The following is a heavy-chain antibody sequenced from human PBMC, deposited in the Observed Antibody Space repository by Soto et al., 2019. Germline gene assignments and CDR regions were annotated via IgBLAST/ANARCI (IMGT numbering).Heavy chain of an antibody. V-gene: IGHV4-31*03. Sequence: QVQLQESGPGLVKPSQTLSLTCTVSGGSISSGGYYWSWIRQHPGKGLEWIGYIYYSGSTYYNPSLKSRVTISVDTSKNQCSLKLSSVTAADTAVYYCARANTILWEVGMDVWGQGTTVTVSS. CDR3: ARANTILWEVGMDV. CDR1: GGSISSGGYY. CDR2: IYYSGST. J-gene: IGHJ6*02. D-gene: IGHD3-3*01.